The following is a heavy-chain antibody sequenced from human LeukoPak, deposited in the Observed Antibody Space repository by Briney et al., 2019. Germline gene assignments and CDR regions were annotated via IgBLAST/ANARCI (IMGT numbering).Heavy chain of an antibody. D-gene: IGHD3-10*01. V-gene: IGHV3-23*01. CDR1: GFTFSTYA. J-gene: IGHJ4*02. CDR2: ISDSGGFT. CDR3: ARDLYYYGSGSYRDY. Sequence: GGSLRLSCAASGFTFSTYAMSWVRQAPGKGLEWVSTISDSGGFTYYADSVKGRFTISRDNAKNSLYLQMNSLRDEDTAVYYCARDLYYYGSGSYRDYWGQGTLVTVSS.